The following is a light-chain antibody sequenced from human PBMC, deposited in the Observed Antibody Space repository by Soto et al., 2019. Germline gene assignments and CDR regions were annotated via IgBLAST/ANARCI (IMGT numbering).Light chain of an antibody. CDR3: QQRSTWPRYT. V-gene: IGKV3-11*01. CDR1: QSVSRY. CDR2: DGS. J-gene: IGKJ2*01. Sequence: EIVLTQSPATLSLSPGERVTLSCRASQSVSRYLAWYQQKPGQAPRLVIHDGSNRANGIPARFSGSGSGTDFTLTISSLEPEDFAVYYCQQRSTWPRYTFGRGTKLEIK.